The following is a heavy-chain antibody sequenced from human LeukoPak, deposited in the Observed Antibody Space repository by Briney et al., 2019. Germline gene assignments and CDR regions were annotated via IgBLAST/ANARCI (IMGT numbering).Heavy chain of an antibody. Sequence: SCKASGYTFTGYYMHWVRQAPGKGLEWVAVISYDGSNKNYAVSVKGRFTISRDNSKNTVFLQMNSLRAEDTAVYYCAKDRGAVAGVMDVWGKGTTVTVSS. J-gene: IGHJ6*03. D-gene: IGHD6-19*01. CDR1: GYTFTGYY. CDR2: ISYDGSNK. V-gene: IGHV3-30*14. CDR3: AKDRGAVAGVMDV.